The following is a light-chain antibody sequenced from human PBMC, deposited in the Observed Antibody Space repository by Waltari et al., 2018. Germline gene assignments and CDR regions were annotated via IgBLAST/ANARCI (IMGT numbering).Light chain of an antibody. J-gene: IGKJ4*01. Sequence: ELVLTQSPGTLSLSPGERATLSCRASQSFRGSYLAWYKQKPGQAPRLLIYGASNRATGIPDRFSGSGSGTDFTLTISRLEPEDFAVYYCQQHGTSPLTFGGGTKVEIK. CDR2: GAS. CDR3: QQHGTSPLT. V-gene: IGKV3-20*01. CDR1: QSFRGSY.